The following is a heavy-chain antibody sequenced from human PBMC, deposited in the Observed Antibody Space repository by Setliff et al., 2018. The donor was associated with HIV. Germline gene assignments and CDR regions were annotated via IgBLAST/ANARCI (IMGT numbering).Heavy chain of an antibody. CDR1: GYTFTTYS. CDR2: INVGNGDT. Sequence: ASVKVSCKASGYTFTTYSLHWVRQAPGQSLEWMGWINVGNGDTKYSQDLQGRITITRDTSANTAYVELSRLRSDDTAVYFCARGALLAVFDFDHWGHGTLVTVSS. D-gene: IGHD3-10*01. V-gene: IGHV1-3*01. J-gene: IGHJ4*01. CDR3: ARGALLAVFDFDH.